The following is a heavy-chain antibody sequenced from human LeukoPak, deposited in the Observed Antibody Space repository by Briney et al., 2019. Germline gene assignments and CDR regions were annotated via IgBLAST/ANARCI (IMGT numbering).Heavy chain of an antibody. CDR2: VDPEDGGA. CDR1: GYIFNKYD. J-gene: IGHJ5*02. D-gene: IGHD2-21*02. Sequence: ASVKVSCKASGYIFNKYDIHWIKQAPGKGLEWVGRVDPEDGGAIYAQKFRGRVTISADTSTDTAYMELTGLKSDDTAVYLTEVLSDIDDHWGQGTLVSVSS. CDR3: EVLSDIDDH. V-gene: IGHV1-69-2*01.